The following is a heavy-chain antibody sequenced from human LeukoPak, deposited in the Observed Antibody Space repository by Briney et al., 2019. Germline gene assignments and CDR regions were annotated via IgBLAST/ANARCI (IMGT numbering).Heavy chain of an antibody. J-gene: IGHJ4*02. Sequence: PGGSLRLSCAASGFTVSSNHMTWVRQAPGKGLEWVSVIYSGGDTSYADSVKGRFTISRDTSRNILYLQMNSLRAEDTAVYYCARGSSTVSAGFYWGQGTLVTVSS. D-gene: IGHD6-19*01. CDR2: IYSGGDT. CDR3: ARGSSTVSAGFY. CDR1: GFTVSSNH. V-gene: IGHV3-53*01.